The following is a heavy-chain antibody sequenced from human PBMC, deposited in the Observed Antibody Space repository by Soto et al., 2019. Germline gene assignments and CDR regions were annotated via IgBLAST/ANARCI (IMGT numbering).Heavy chain of an antibody. D-gene: IGHD6-13*01. CDR2: ISGSGGST. J-gene: IGHJ1*01. V-gene: IGHV3-23*01. CDR1: GFTFSSYA. Sequence: GGSLRLSCAASGFTFSSYAMSWVRQAPGKGLEWVSAISGSGGSTYYADSVKGRFTISRDNSKNTLYLQMNSLRAEDKAVYYCAKGLGSSWVEYFQHWGQGTLVTVSS. CDR3: AKGLGSSWVEYFQH.